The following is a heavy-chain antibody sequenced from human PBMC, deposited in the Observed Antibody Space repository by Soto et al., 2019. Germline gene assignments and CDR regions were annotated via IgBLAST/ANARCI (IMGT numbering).Heavy chain of an antibody. V-gene: IGHV3-30*03. CDR1: GFAFTNYG. J-gene: IGHJ4*02. Sequence: TGGSLRLSCAASGFAFTNYGIHWFRQAPGKGLEWVAHISNDGSNKYYADSVKGRFTISRDNSKNTLYLQMNSLRAEDTAVYYCARGSEGYTAMVTLAYWGQGTLVTVSS. CDR2: ISNDGSNK. CDR3: ARGSEGYTAMVTLAY. D-gene: IGHD5-18*01.